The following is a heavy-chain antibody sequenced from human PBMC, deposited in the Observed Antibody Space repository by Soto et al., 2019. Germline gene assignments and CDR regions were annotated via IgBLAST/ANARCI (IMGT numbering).Heavy chain of an antibody. D-gene: IGHD2-15*01. CDR2: ISSSSSNI. Sequence: EEHLVESGGGLIQPGGSLRLSCAASGSRFSGHSMNWVRQAPGEGLEWLSYISSSSSNIYYADSVKGRFTISRDNAKNSLFLQMNSLRAEDTAVYFCARDPRYCSGGNCYSHFYYYYMDVWGKGTTVTVSS. V-gene: IGHV3-48*01. CDR1: GSRFSGHS. J-gene: IGHJ6*03. CDR3: ARDPRYCSGGNCYSHFYYYYMDV.